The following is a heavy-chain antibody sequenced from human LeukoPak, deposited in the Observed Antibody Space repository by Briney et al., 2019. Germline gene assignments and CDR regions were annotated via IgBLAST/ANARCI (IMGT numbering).Heavy chain of an antibody. V-gene: IGHV3-23*01. CDR1: GFTFSIYA. J-gene: IGHJ4*02. CDR2: ISGSGGST. Sequence: GGSLRLSCAASGFTFSIYAMSWVRQAPGKGLEWVSAISGSGGSTYYADSVKGRFTIYRDNSKNTLYLQMNSLRAEDTAVYYCAKDAIAAAGMIHWNYWGQGTLVTVSS. CDR3: AKDAIAAAGMIHWNY. D-gene: IGHD6-13*01.